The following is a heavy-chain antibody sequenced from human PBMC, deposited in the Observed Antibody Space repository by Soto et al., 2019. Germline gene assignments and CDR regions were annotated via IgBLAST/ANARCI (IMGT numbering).Heavy chain of an antibody. Sequence: PGGSLRLSCAASGFTFSSYAMSWVRQAPGKGLEWVSAISGSGGSTYYADSVKGRFTISRDNSKNTLYLQMNSLRAEDTAVYYCAKEGGGNPNYYYYYGMDVWGQGTTVTVSS. CDR1: GFTFSSYA. V-gene: IGHV3-23*01. CDR2: ISGSGGST. J-gene: IGHJ6*02. CDR3: AKEGGGNPNYYYYYGMDV. D-gene: IGHD2-15*01.